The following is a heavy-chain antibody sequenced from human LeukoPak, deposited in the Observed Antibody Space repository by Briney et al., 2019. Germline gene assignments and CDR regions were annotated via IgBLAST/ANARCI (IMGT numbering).Heavy chain of an antibody. V-gene: IGHV4-38-2*02. CDR3: AKEITGGLYYMDV. Sequence: SETLSLTCTVSGSSISSAYYWGWIRQPPGKGLEWIANIYHSGNTYYNPPLKSRVTISVDTSKNQFSLKLSSVTAADTAVYYCAKEITGGLYYMDVWGKGTTVTVSS. D-gene: IGHD3-10*01. CDR2: IYHSGNT. CDR1: GSSISSAYY. J-gene: IGHJ6*03.